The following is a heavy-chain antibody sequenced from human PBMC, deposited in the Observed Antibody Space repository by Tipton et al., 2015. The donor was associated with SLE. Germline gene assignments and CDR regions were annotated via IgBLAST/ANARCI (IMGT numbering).Heavy chain of an antibody. Sequence: SLRLSCAASGFTFSSYAMSWVRQAPGKGLEWVSAISGSGSSTYYADSVKGRFTISRDNSKNTLYLQMNSLRAEDTAVYYCAREGWDYYYSIGPGYFQHWGQGTLVTVSS. CDR1: GFTFSSYA. V-gene: IGHV3-23*01. J-gene: IGHJ1*01. CDR3: AREGWDYYYSIGPGYFQH. D-gene: IGHD3-22*01. CDR2: ISGSGSST.